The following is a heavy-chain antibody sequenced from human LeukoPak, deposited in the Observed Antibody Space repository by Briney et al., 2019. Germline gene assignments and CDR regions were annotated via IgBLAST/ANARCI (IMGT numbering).Heavy chain of an antibody. CDR2: IYHSGST. CDR1: GGSISSSNW. D-gene: IGHD3-22*01. J-gene: IGHJ4*02. Sequence: SGTLSLTCAVSGGSISSSNWWSWVRQPPGKGLEWIGEIYHSGSTNYNPSLKSRVTISVDKSKNQFSLKLSSVTAADTAVYYCARVDRYDSSGYSYYFDYWGLGTLVTVSS. V-gene: IGHV4-4*02. CDR3: ARVDRYDSSGYSYYFDY.